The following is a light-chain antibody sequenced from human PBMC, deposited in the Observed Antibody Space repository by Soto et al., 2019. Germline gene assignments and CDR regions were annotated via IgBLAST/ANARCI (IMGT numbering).Light chain of an antibody. J-gene: IGKJ3*01. CDR3: QYYGSSPFT. CDR1: QSVSSSY. Sequence: EIVLTQSPDTLSLSPGERATLSCRASQSVSSSYLGWYQQKPGQAPRLLIYGASTRATGIPDRFSGSGSGTDFTLTISRLEPEDFAVYYCQYYGSSPFTFGPGTKVDI. CDR2: GAS. V-gene: IGKV3-20*01.